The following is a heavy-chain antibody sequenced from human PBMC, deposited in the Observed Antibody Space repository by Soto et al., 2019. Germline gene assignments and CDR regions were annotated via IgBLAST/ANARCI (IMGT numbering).Heavy chain of an antibody. CDR3: ARGYYDFWSGYLPYYYYYYMDV. CDR1: GGSFSGYY. CDR2: INHSGST. J-gene: IGHJ6*03. D-gene: IGHD3-3*01. V-gene: IGHV4-34*01. Sequence: QVELQQWGAGLLKPSETLSLTCAVYGGSFSGYYWSWIRQPPGKGLEWIGEINHSGSTNYNPSLKSRVTISVDTSNNQFSLKLSSVTAADTAVYYCARGYYDFWSGYLPYYYYYYMDVWGKGTTVTVSS.